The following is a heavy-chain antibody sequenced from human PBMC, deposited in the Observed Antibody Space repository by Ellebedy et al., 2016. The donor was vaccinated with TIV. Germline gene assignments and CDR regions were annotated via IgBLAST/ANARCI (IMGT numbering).Heavy chain of an antibody. CDR1: GGSVSSDY. D-gene: IGHD2-2*01. CDR3: ARYSGSTTRKYFDY. CDR2: MSYSGST. J-gene: IGHJ4*02. V-gene: IGHV4-59*02. Sequence: SETLSLTXTVSGGSVSSDYCSWIRQPPGKGLEWIGYMSYSGSTNYNPSLKSRVTISVDTSKNQFSLKLSSVTAADTAVYYCARYSGSTTRKYFDYWGQGTLVTVSS.